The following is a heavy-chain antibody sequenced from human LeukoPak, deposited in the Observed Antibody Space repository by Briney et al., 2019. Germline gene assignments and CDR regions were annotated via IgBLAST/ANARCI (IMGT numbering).Heavy chain of an antibody. Sequence: GGSLRLSCSASGFTLSRYSMHWVRQAPGKGLQYVSGTSIEGGSTYYTDSVKGRFTISRDNSKNTVYLQMNSLRAEDTAVYYCARVGAVAAADCWGQGTLVTVSS. CDR1: GFTLSRYS. CDR3: ARVGAVAAADC. CDR2: TSIEGGST. V-gene: IGHV3-64*04. J-gene: IGHJ4*02. D-gene: IGHD6-19*01.